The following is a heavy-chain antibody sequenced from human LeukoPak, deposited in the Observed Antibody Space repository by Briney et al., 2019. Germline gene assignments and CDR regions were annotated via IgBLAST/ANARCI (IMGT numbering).Heavy chain of an antibody. D-gene: IGHD6-6*01. CDR3: PRDLGSSSSGYYFDY. V-gene: IGHV1-18*01. J-gene: IGHJ4*02. CDR1: GYTFTSYG. Sequence: GASVKVSCKASGYTFTSYGISWVRQAPGQGLEWMGWISAYNGNTNYAQKLQGRVTMTTDTSTSTAYMELRSLRSDDTAVYYCPRDLGSSSSGYYFDYWGQGTLVTVSS. CDR2: ISAYNGNT.